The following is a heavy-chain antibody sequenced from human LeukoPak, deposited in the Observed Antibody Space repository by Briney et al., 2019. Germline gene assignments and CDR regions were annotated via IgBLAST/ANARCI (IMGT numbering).Heavy chain of an antibody. CDR3: ARGRVSGSGVGY. CDR1: GYTFTNYD. Sequence: ASVKVSCKASGYTFTNYDINWVRQATGQGLEWMGWMNPNSGNTGYAQKFQGRVTMTRNTSISTAYMELSSLRSEDTAVYYCARGRVSGSGVGYWGQGTLVTVSS. D-gene: IGHD3-10*01. V-gene: IGHV1-8*01. CDR2: MNPNSGNT. J-gene: IGHJ4*02.